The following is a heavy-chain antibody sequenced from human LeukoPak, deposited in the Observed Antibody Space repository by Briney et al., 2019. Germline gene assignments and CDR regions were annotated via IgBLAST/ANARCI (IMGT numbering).Heavy chain of an antibody. Sequence: PGRSLRLSCAASGFTFSSYGMHWVRQAPGKGLEWVAVIWYDGSNKYYADSVMGRFTISRDDSKNTVYLQMNSLRAEDTAFYYCARGFLDFDFWGHGTLVTVSS. CDR3: ARGFLDFDF. CDR1: GFTFSSYG. J-gene: IGHJ4*01. V-gene: IGHV3-33*01. D-gene: IGHD3-3*01. CDR2: IWYDGSNK.